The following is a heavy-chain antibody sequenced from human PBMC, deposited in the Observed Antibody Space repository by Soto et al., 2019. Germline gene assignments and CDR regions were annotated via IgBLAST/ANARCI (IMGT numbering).Heavy chain of an antibody. CDR2: ISAYNGNT. CDR1: GYTFTSYG. J-gene: IGHJ4*02. V-gene: IGHV1-18*01. Sequence: QVQLVQSGAEVKKPGASVQVSCKASGYTFTSYGISWVRQAPGQGLEWMGWISAYNGNTNYAQLPQARVTMTTDTSTSTAYMEVRGLRFDDTAVYYCARDQWLVLDYWGQGTLVTVSS. CDR3: ARDQWLVLDY. D-gene: IGHD6-19*01.